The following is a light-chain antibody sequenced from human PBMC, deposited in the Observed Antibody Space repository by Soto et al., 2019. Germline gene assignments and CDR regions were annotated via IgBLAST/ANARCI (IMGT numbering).Light chain of an antibody. Sequence: EIVMTQSPATLSVSPGERATLSCRASQSVSSNLAWYQQKPGQAPRLLIYGASTRATGIPTRFSGSGSGTDFTLTISSLQSEDFAVYYCQHYNYWPYTFGQGTKLEIK. J-gene: IGKJ2*01. CDR2: GAS. CDR1: QSVSSN. V-gene: IGKV3-15*01. CDR3: QHYNYWPYT.